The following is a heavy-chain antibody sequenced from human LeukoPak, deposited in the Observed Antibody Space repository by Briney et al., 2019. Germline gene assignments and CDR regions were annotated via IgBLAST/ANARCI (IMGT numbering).Heavy chain of an antibody. CDR3: AKDSTSTYSSSWYIPWFDP. Sequence: GGSLRLXCAASGFTFSSYAMSWGRQAPGKELEWVSAISGSSGSTYYADSVKGRFTISRDNSKNTLYLQMNSLRAEDTAVYYCAKDSTSTYSSSWYIPWFDPWGQGTLVTVSS. D-gene: IGHD6-13*01. V-gene: IGHV3-23*01. CDR2: ISGSSGST. J-gene: IGHJ5*02. CDR1: GFTFSSYA.